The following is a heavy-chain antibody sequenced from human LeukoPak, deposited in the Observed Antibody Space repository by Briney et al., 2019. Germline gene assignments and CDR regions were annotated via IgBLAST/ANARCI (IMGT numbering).Heavy chain of an antibody. V-gene: IGHV4-39*07. D-gene: IGHD2-2*01. Sequence: SETLSLTCTVSGGSISSSSYYWGWIRQPPGKGLAWIGSSYYSGSTYYNSSLKSRVTISVDTSKNQFSLKLSSVTAADTAVYYCARDHSGRYCSSTSCPRDPSKSFDIWAKGQWSPSLQ. CDR3: ARDHSGRYCSSTSCPRDPSKSFDI. CDR2: SYYSGST. CDR1: GGSISSSSYY. J-gene: IGHJ3*02.